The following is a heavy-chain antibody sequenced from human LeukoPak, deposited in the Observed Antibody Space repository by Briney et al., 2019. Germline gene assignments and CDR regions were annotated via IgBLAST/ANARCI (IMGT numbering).Heavy chain of an antibody. J-gene: IGHJ4*02. Sequence: GGSLRLSCAGSGFIFNNYAMHWVRQPPGKGLEWVSTISGSGAGTFYADSVKGRFTISRDNSKNTLYLQMNSVRAEDTAVYFCAKDLGYNYGSKLDYWGRGALVTVSS. CDR1: GFIFNNYA. D-gene: IGHD5-18*01. V-gene: IGHV3-23*01. CDR2: ISGSGAGT. CDR3: AKDLGYNYGSKLDY.